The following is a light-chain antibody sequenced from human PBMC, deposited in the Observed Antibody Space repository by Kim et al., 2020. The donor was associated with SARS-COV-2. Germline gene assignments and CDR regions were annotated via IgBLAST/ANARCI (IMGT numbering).Light chain of an antibody. CDR2: GTS. CDR1: QSISIN. CDR3: QQSYRTPTT. V-gene: IGKV1-39*01. J-gene: IGKJ1*01. Sequence: SSVGDRVTITCRASQSISINLNWYQQKPGKAPKLLIYGTSSLESGVPSRFSGSGSGTDFTLTISSLQPEDFATYYCQQSYRTPTTFGQGTKVDVK.